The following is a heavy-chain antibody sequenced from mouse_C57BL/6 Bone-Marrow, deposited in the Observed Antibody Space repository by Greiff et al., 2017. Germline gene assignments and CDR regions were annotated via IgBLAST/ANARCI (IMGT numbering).Heavy chain of an antibody. CDR1: GYSFTSYY. CDR3: ARPSLDY. Sequence: VKLQESGPELVKPGASVKISCKASGYSFTSYYIHWVKQRPGQGLEWIGWIYPGSGNTKYNEKFKGKATLTADTSSSTAYMQLSSLTSEDSAVYYCARPSLDYWGQGTSVTVSS. V-gene: IGHV1-66*01. D-gene: IGHD6-1*01. J-gene: IGHJ4*01. CDR2: IYPGSGNT.